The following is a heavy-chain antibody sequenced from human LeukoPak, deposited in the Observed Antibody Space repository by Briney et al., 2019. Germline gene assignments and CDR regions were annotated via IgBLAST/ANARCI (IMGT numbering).Heavy chain of an antibody. Sequence: GGSLRLSCAASGLTFSNSDMHWVRQAAGNGLEWVSAIGTIGDTYYSDSVKGRFTISRENAKNSLYLQMNSLRAGDTAVYYCARELRTAAGYDAYDLWGQGTMVTVSS. V-gene: IGHV3-13*01. CDR2: IGTIGDT. J-gene: IGHJ3*01. D-gene: IGHD6-25*01. CDR3: ARELRTAAGYDAYDL. CDR1: GLTFSNSD.